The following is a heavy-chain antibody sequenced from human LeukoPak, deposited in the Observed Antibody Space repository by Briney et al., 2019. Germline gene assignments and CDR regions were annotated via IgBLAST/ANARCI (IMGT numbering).Heavy chain of an antibody. D-gene: IGHD3-3*01. CDR3: ARGSTEGGVLDYFDY. Sequence: SQTLSLTCTVSGDSISSSSYYWDWIRQPPGKGLEWIGDMYFSGNTYYSPSLKSRVTMSVDTSKNQVSLKLSSVTAADTAVYYCARGSTEGGVLDYFDYWGQGTLVTVSS. CDR2: MYFSGNT. V-gene: IGHV4-39*02. CDR1: GDSISSSSYY. J-gene: IGHJ4*02.